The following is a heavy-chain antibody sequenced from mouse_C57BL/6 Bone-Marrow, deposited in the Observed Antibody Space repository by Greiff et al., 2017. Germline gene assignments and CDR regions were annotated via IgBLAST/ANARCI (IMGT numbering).Heavy chain of an antibody. CDR1: GYTFTSYD. CDR2: IYPRDGST. CDR3: ARDYGSSYWYFDV. V-gene: IGHV1-85*01. J-gene: IGHJ1*03. D-gene: IGHD1-1*01. Sequence: QVQLQQSGPELVKPGASVKLSCKASGYTFTSYDISWVKQRPGQGLEWIGWIYPRDGSTKYNEKFKGKATLTVDTSSSTAYMELHSLTSEDSAVYCCARDYGSSYWYFDVWGTGTTVTVSS.